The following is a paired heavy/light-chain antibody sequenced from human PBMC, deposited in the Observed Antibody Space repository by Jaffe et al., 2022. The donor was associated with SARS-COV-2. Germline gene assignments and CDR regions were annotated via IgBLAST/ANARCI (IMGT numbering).Light chain of an antibody. CDR1: QSLVYSDGNTY. J-gene: IGKJ1*01. CDR2: EVS. Sequence: DAVMTQSPLSLPVTLGQPASISCRSSQSLVYSDGNTYLNWFQQRPGQSPRRLIYEVSNRDSGVPDRFSGSGSGTYFTLKISRVEAEDVGVYYCMQGTHWPWTFGQGTKVEIK. CDR3: MQGTHWPWT. V-gene: IGKV2-30*01.
Heavy chain of an antibody. CDR1: RFTFSDHY. J-gene: IGHJ4*02. CDR3: ASSPITEPGTFTY. V-gene: IGHV3-11*01. Sequence: QVQLVESGGGLVKPGGSLRLSCAASRFTFSDHYMSWIRQAPGKGLEWVSYISSSAESMYYRDSVKGRFTISRDNAKNSLYLQMNSLRAEDTAVYYCASSPITEPGTFTYWGQGILVTVSS. CDR2: ISSSAESM. D-gene: IGHD6-13*01.